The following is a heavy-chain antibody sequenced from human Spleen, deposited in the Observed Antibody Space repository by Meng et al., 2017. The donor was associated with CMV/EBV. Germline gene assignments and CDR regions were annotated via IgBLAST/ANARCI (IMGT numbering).Heavy chain of an antibody. J-gene: IGHJ5*02. V-gene: IGHV5-51*01. Sequence: WSAWVRRMPGKGLEWMGMTYPGDSDIRYSPSFQGQVTFSADKSISTAYLQWSSLKASDTAMYYCARLDYLDSSGYRSRYHWFDPWGQGALVTVSS. CDR2: TYPGDSDI. D-gene: IGHD3-22*01. CDR3: ARLDYLDSSGYRSRYHWFDP. CDR1: W.